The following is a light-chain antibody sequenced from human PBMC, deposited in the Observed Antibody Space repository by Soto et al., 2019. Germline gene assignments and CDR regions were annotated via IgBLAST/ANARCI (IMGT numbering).Light chain of an antibody. Sequence: EIVMTQSPATLSVSPGERATLSCRASQSVSSNLAWYQQKPGQAPRLLIYGASTRATGIPASFSGSGSGTEFTLTISSLQSQDFAVYYCQKYNNWPRGTFGQGTKLEIK. V-gene: IGKV3-15*01. CDR3: QKYNNWPRGT. CDR2: GAS. CDR1: QSVSSN. J-gene: IGKJ2*02.